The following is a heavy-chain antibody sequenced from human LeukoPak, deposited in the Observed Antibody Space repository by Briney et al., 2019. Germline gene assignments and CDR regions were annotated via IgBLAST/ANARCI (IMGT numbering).Heavy chain of an antibody. CDR1: GGSISSYY. CDR2: SYYSGTT. V-gene: IGHV4-59*08. CDR3: ARLHSESPGADY. J-gene: IGHJ4*02. Sequence: NPSETLSLTCTVSGGSISSYYWSWIRQPPGKGLEWIGYSYYSGTTNYNPSPKSRVTISVDTSKNQFSLKLSSVTAADTAVYYCARLHSESPGADYWGQGTLVTVSS. D-gene: IGHD4/OR15-4a*01.